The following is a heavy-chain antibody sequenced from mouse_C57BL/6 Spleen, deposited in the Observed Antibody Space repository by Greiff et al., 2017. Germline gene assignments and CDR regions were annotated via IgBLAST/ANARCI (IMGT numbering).Heavy chain of an antibody. CDR1: GFTFSNYW. CDR3: TITGTEGY. D-gene: IGHD4-1*01. J-gene: IGHJ3*01. CDR2: IRLKSDNYAT. Sequence: DVKLVESGGGLVQPGGSMKLSCVASGFTFSNYWMNWVRQSPEKGLEWVAQIRLKSDNYATHYAESVKGRFTISRDDSKSSVYLQMNNLRAEDTGIYYCTITGTEGYWGQGTLVTVSA. V-gene: IGHV6-3*01.